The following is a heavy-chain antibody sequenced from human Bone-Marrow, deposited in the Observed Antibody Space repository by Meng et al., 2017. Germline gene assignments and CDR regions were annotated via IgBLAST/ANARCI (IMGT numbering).Heavy chain of an antibody. D-gene: IGHD3-22*01. CDR3: ARVTQDYDLPRWFDY. J-gene: IGHJ4*02. V-gene: IGHV4-34*01. CDR2: INHSGTT. CDR1: GGSFSAYD. Sequence: QVQVQQWGAGLLKPSETLSLTCAFYGGSFSAYDWSWIRQPPGKGLEWLGQINHSGTTYYSPSLKSRVTISVDTSKNQLSLKLSSVTAADTAVYYCARVTQDYDLPRWFDYWGQGTLVTVSS.